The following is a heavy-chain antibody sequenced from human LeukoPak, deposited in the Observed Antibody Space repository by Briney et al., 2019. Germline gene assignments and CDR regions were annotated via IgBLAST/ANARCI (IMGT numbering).Heavy chain of an antibody. J-gene: IGHJ6*03. CDR3: ARVAAAGTGILVNFYYSMDI. Sequence: KSGGSLRLSCAASGFTFSSYSMNWVRQAPGKGLEWVSSISSSSSYIYYADSVKGRFTISRDNAKNSVDLQMNSLRVEDTAVYYCARVAAAGTGILVNFYYSMDIWGKGTTVTISS. D-gene: IGHD6-13*01. CDR2: ISSSSSYI. CDR1: GFTFSSYS. V-gene: IGHV3-21*01.